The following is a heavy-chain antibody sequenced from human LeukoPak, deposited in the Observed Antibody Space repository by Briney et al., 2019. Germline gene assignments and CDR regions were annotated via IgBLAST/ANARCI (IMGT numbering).Heavy chain of an antibody. Sequence: PGGSLRFSGAASEFTFSSYWLSWVRQAPGKGLEWVANIKQDGGQIYYLESVKGRFTVSRDNAKNSLYLQMNSLRAEDTAVYYCARLGARQMLEYWGQGTLVTVSS. D-gene: IGHD4-17*01. CDR3: ARLGARQMLEY. CDR2: IKQDGGQI. CDR1: EFTFSSYW. V-gene: IGHV3-7*01. J-gene: IGHJ4*02.